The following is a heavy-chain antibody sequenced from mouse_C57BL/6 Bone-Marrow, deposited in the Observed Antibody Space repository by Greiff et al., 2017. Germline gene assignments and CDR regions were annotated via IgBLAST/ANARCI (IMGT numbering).Heavy chain of an antibody. CDR2: LWSGGST. V-gene: IGHV2-4*01. D-gene: IGHD1-1*01. CDR1: GFSLTSYG. CDR3: AKSSLYGRFAY. J-gene: IGHJ3*01. Sequence: QVQLQQSGPGLVQPSQSLSITCTVSGFSLTSYGVHWVRQPPGKGLEWLGVLWSGGSTDYNAAFISRLSISKDNSKSQVFFKMNSLQADDTAIYYCAKSSLYGRFAYWGQGTLVTVSA.